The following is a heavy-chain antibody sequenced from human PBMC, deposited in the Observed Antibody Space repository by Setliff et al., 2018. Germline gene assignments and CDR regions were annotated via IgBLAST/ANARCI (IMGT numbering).Heavy chain of an antibody. CDR1: GGSISSGIYY. D-gene: IGHD3-16*01. J-gene: IGHJ4*02. Sequence: SETLSLTCTVSGGSISSGIYYWSWIRQPAGKGLEWIGRIYTSGSTNYNPSLKSRVTISVDTSKNQFSLKLSSVTAADTAVYYCARLRGAFDYWGQGTLVTVSS. CDR3: ARLRGAFDY. CDR2: IYTSGST. V-gene: IGHV4-61*02.